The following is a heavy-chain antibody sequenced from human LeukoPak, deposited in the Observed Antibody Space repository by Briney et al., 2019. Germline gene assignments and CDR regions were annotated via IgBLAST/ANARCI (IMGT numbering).Heavy chain of an antibody. J-gene: IGHJ6*02. D-gene: IGHD6-13*01. Sequence: PSETLSLTCTVSGGSISSGDYYWSWIRQPPGKGLEWIGYIYYSGSTNYNPSLKSRVTISVDTSKNQFSLKLSSVTAADTAVYYCARSLRWYPPYYYYGMDVWGQGTTVTVSS. V-gene: IGHV4-30-4*01. CDR1: GGSISSGDYY. CDR3: ARSLRWYPPYYYYGMDV. CDR2: IYYSGST.